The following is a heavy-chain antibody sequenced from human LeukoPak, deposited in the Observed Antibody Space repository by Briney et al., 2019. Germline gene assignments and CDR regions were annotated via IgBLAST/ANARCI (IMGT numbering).Heavy chain of an antibody. CDR2: IYYSGST. D-gene: IGHD6-6*01. CDR3: ARDSRIAARPRGAFDI. CDR1: GGSISSGDYY. V-gene: IGHV4-30-4*08. Sequence: SQTLSLTCTVSGGSISSGDYYWSWIRQPPGKGLEWIGYIYYSGSTYYNPSLKSRVTISVDTSKNQFSLKLSSVTAADTAVYYCARDSRIAARPRGAFDIWGQGTMVTVSS. J-gene: IGHJ3*02.